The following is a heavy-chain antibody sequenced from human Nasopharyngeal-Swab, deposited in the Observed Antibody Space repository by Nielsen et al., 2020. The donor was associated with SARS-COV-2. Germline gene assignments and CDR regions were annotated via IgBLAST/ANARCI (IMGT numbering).Heavy chain of an antibody. V-gene: IGHV3-21*01. Sequence: LSLTCAASGFTFSSYSMNWVRQAPGKGLEWVSSISSSSSYIYYADSVKGRFTISRDNAKNSLYLQMNSLRAEDAGVYYCARGGVRSYWFDPWGQGTLVTVSS. D-gene: IGHD3-16*01. CDR2: ISSSSSYI. CDR3: ARGGVRSYWFDP. J-gene: IGHJ5*02. CDR1: GFTFSSYS.